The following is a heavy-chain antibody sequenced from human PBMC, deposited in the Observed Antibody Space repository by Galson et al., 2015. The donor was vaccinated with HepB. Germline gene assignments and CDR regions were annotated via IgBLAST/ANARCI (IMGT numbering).Heavy chain of an antibody. CDR3: ASSPYSGIVGATEVNF. CDR1: RFTFSTYS. V-gene: IGHV3-21*01. J-gene: IGHJ4*02. Sequence: SLRLSCAASRFTFSTYSMNWVRQAPGKGLEWVSSLRSSSNYIYYADSVKGRFTISRDNAKNSLYLQMNSLRAEDTAVYYCASSPYSGIVGATEVNFWGQGTLVTVSS. D-gene: IGHD1-26*01. CDR2: LRSSSNYI.